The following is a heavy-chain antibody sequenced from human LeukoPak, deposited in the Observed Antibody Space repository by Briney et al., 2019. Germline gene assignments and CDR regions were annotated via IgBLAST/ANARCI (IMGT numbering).Heavy chain of an antibody. Sequence: ASVKVSCKASGYTFTNNAFSWVRQAPGQGLEWMGWISAYNGNTHYAQTLQGRVTLTTDTSTSTAYMEVRSLRSDDTAVYYCAREGVAGRSGYFDYWGQGTLVTVSS. V-gene: IGHV1-18*01. CDR1: GYTFTNNA. CDR3: AREGVAGRSGYFDY. J-gene: IGHJ4*02. CDR2: ISAYNGNT. D-gene: IGHD6-19*01.